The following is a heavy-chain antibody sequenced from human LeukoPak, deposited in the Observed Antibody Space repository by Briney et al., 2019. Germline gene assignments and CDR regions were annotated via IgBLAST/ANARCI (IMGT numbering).Heavy chain of an antibody. CDR2: ISSSGSPM. V-gene: IGHV3-48*03. D-gene: IGHD1-1*01. Sequence: EPGGSLRLSCAASGLTFSSYEMNWVRKAPGKGREWVSYISSSGSPMSYPDSVKGRFPFSGANARTSRYFKMKTLRAKARPVYYCARVGTQGYFDYWGQGTLVTVSS. J-gene: IGHJ4*02. CDR1: GLTFSSYE. CDR3: ARVGTQGYFDY.